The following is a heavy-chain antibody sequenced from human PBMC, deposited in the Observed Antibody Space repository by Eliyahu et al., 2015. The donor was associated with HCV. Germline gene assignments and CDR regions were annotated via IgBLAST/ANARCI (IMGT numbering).Heavy chain of an antibody. D-gene: IGHD3-9*01. V-gene: IGHV1-2*06. Sequence: QVQLVQSGAEVKKPGASVKVSCKASGYTFTGYFLYWVRQAPGQGLEWMGRINPNTGDTVYAQRFQGRVTMTRDTSISTAYMDLSRLRSDDTAVYYCARLWDYNILTSTYNLDFWGQGTLVTVSS. CDR2: INPNTGDT. CDR3: ARLWDYNILTSTYNLDF. J-gene: IGHJ4*02. CDR1: GYTFTGYF.